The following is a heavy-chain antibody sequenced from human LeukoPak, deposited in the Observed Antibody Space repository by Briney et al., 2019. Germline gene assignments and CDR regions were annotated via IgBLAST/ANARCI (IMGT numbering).Heavy chain of an antibody. CDR1: GFTFSSYS. Sequence: PGGSLRLSCAASGFTFSSYSMNWVRQAPGKGLEWVSSISSSSSYIYYADSVKGRFTISRDNANNSLYLQMNSLRAEDTAVYYCAGYCSSTSCPGDFDYWGQGTLVTVSS. D-gene: IGHD2-2*01. CDR3: AGYCSSTSCPGDFDY. CDR2: ISSSSSYI. J-gene: IGHJ4*02. V-gene: IGHV3-21*01.